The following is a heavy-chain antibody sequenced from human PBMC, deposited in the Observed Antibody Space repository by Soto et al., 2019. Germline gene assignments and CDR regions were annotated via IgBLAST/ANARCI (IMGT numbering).Heavy chain of an antibody. D-gene: IGHD3-16*01. CDR2: ISYDGSYK. CDR3: AKWNGGFDY. V-gene: IGHV3-30*18. J-gene: IGHJ4*02. Sequence: QVQLVESGGGVVQPGRSLRLSCAASGFTFSSYGMHWVRQAPGKGLEWVAVISYDGSYKYYADSVKGRFTISRDHSKNTLYLQRNSLRAEDTAVYYCAKWNGGFDYWGQGTLVTVSS. CDR1: GFTFSSYG.